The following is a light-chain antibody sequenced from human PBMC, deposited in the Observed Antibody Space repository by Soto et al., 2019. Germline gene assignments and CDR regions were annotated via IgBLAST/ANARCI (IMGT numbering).Light chain of an antibody. J-gene: IGKJ1*01. CDR2: SAS. V-gene: IGKV1D-8*01. CDR1: PDIGTS. Sequence: VIWMTQSPSLLSASPGDRITLSCRTSPDIGTSLAWYQQKPGKGPELLIYSASSLQSGVPSRFSGSGSGTDFTLTISRLQSEDFATYFCQQYYSFPQTFGQGTRVEIK. CDR3: QQYYSFPQT.